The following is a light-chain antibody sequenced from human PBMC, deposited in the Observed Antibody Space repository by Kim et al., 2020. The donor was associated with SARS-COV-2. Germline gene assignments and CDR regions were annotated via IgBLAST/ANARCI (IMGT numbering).Light chain of an antibody. CDR1: QSVSNSR. Sequence: SPGDSATLSCRASQSVSNSRLAWYQQKPGQAPRLLIYDVSSRATGITDRFSGSGSGTDFTLTISRLEPEDFAVYYCQQYGASSLTFGGGTKVDIK. J-gene: IGKJ4*01. V-gene: IGKV3-20*01. CDR3: QQYGASSLT. CDR2: DVS.